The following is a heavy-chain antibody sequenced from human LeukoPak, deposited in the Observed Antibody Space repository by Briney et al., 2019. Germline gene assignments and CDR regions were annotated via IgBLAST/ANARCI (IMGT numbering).Heavy chain of an antibody. J-gene: IGHJ4*02. Sequence: SETLSLTCAVYGGSFSGYYWSWIRQPPGKGLEWIGEINHSGSTNYNPSLKSRVTISVDTSKNQFSLKLSSATAADTAVYYCARADILTGYCDFDYWGQGTLVTVSS. V-gene: IGHV4-34*01. D-gene: IGHD3-9*01. CDR2: INHSGST. CDR1: GGSFSGYY. CDR3: ARADILTGYCDFDY.